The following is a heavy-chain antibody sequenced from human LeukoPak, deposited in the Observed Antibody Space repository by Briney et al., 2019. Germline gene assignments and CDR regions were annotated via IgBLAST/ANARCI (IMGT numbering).Heavy chain of an antibody. J-gene: IGHJ5*02. CDR1: GGSISSYY. CDR2: IYHSGST. Sequence: PSETLSLTCTVSGGSISSYYWSWIRQPPGKGLEWIGNIYHSGSTNYNPSLKSRVTISVDTSKIQFSLKLSSVTAADTAVYYCARQYCSSTNCFRFDPWGQGTLVTVSS. D-gene: IGHD2-2*01. V-gene: IGHV4-59*08. CDR3: ARQYCSSTNCFRFDP.